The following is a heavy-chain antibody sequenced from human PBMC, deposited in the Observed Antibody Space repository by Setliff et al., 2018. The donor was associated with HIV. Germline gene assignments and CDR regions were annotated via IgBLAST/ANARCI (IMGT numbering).Heavy chain of an antibody. CDR1: GYTFTGYF. V-gene: IGHV1-2*06. D-gene: IGHD6-13*01. CDR3: ARRDGRSMNAFEI. Sequence: ASVKVSCKASGYTFTGYFIHWVRQAPGQGLEWVGRINPNTGDTNYAQKFQDRVTMTRDTSINTAYMELSRLRSDDTATYYCARRDGRSMNAFEIWGPGTTVTVSS. J-gene: IGHJ3*02. CDR2: INPNTGDT.